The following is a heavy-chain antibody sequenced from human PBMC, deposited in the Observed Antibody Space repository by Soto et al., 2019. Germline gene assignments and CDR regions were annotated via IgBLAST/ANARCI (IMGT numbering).Heavy chain of an antibody. V-gene: IGHV4-59*08. CDR1: GGSISAYY. D-gene: IGHD4-17*01. Sequence: SETLSLTCTVSGGSISAYYWSWIRQPPGKGLEWIGYISDSGSTNYNPSLKNRVTISVETSKNQFSLRLSSVAAADTAVYYCEREYGQAYYYYMDVWGKGTTVTVSS. CDR3: EREYGQAYYYYMDV. CDR2: ISDSGST. J-gene: IGHJ6*03.